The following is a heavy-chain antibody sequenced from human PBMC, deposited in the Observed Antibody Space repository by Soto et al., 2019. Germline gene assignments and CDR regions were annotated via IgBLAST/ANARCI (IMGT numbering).Heavy chain of an antibody. Sequence: GGSLRLSCAASGFTFSDYYMSWIRQAPGKGLEWVSYISSSGSTIYYADSVKGRFTISRDNAKNSLYLQMNSLRAEDTAVYYCARDPRSTTYIWGRRTDTNDAFDIWGQGTMVTVSS. CDR3: ARDPRSTTYIWGRRTDTNDAFDI. V-gene: IGHV3-11*01. J-gene: IGHJ3*02. CDR2: ISSSGSTI. CDR1: GFTFSDYY. D-gene: IGHD3-16*01.